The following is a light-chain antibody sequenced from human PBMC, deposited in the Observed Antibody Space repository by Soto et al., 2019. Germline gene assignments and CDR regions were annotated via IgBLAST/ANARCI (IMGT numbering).Light chain of an antibody. V-gene: IGKV3-20*01. Sequence: EIVLTQSPGTLSLSPGERATLSCRASQSISNKYLAWYQVRPGQAPRLLIYGASNRATGIPARFGGIGSGTDFNLTISRLEPEDFAVYYCQQYGNSPLYSFGQGTKGDI. CDR3: QQYGNSPLYS. CDR2: GAS. CDR1: QSISNKY. J-gene: IGKJ2*03.